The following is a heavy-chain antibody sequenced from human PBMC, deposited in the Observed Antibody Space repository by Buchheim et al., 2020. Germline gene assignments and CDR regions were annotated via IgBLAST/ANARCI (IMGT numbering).Heavy chain of an antibody. CDR2: ISYDGSNK. D-gene: IGHD4-23*01. J-gene: IGHJ4*02. CDR1: GFTFSSYG. Sequence: QVQLVESGGGVVQPGRSLRLSCAASGFTFSSYGMHWVRQAPGKGLEWVAVISYDGSNKYYADSVQGRFTISRDNSKNTLYLQMNSLRAEDTAVYYCASLHESAGNYYFDYWGQGTL. CDR3: ASLHESAGNYYFDY. V-gene: IGHV3-30*03.